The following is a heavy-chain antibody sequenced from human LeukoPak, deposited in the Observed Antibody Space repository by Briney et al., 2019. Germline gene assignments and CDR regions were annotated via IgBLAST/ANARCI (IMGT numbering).Heavy chain of an antibody. CDR1: GFTFSSYS. D-gene: IGHD3-16*02. J-gene: IGHJ4*02. CDR2: IGSSSSYI. V-gene: IGHV3-21*01. Sequence: GGSLRLSCAASGFTFSSYSMNWVRQAPGKGLEWVSSIGSSSSYIYYADSVKGRFTISRDNAKNSLYLQMNSLRAEDTAVYYCARGVITFGGVIVDFDYWGQGTLVTVSS. CDR3: ARGVITFGGVIVDFDY.